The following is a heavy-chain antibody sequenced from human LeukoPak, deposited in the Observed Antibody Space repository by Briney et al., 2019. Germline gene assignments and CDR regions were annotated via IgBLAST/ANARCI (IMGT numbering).Heavy chain of an antibody. CDR2: INHSGST. D-gene: IGHD1-14*01. Sequence: PSGTLSLTCAVSGGSFSGYYWSWIRPPPGEGLEWIGEINHSGSTNYNPSLKSRVTISVDTSKNQFSLKLSSVTAADTAVYYCARDHYATGGADYWGQGTLVTVSS. V-gene: IGHV4-34*01. CDR1: GGSFSGYY. CDR3: ARDHYATGGADY. J-gene: IGHJ4*02.